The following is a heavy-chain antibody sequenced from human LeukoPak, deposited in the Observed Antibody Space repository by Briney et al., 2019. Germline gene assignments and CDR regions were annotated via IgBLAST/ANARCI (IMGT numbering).Heavy chain of an antibody. CDR2: IYYSGST. Sequence: KPSGTLSLTCAVSGGSISSSNWWSWVRQPPGKGLEWIGYIYYSGSTNYNPSLKSRVTISVDTSKNQFSLKLSSVTAADTAVYYCARGIAVAEDWFDPWGQGTLVTVSS. CDR1: GGSISSSNW. J-gene: IGHJ5*02. CDR3: ARGIAVAEDWFDP. D-gene: IGHD6-19*01. V-gene: IGHV4-4*02.